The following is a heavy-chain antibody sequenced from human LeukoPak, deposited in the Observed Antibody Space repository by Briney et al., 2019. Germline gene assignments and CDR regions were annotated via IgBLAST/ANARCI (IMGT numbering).Heavy chain of an antibody. V-gene: IGHV4-34*01. J-gene: IGHJ4*02. D-gene: IGHD2-2*01. CDR3: ARGPALYCSSTSCPVTIFDY. CDR1: GGSFSGYY. Sequence: SETLSLTCAVYGGSFSGYYWSWIRQPPGKGLEWIGEINHSGSTNYNPSLKSRVTISVDTSKNQFSLKLSSVTAADTAVYYCARGPALYCSSTSCPVTIFDYWGQETLVTVSS. CDR2: INHSGST.